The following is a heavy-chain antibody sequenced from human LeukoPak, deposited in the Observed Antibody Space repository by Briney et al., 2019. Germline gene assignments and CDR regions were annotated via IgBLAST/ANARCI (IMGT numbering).Heavy chain of an antibody. Sequence: GGSLRLSCAASGFTFSSYEMNWVRQAPGKGLEWVSYISSSGSTIYYADSVKGRFTISRDNAKNSLYLQMNSLRAEDTAVYYCAREVNYDFWSGSPYYYYYGMDAWGQGTTVTVSS. CDR2: ISSSGSTI. V-gene: IGHV3-48*03. D-gene: IGHD3-3*01. CDR3: AREVNYDFWSGSPYYYYYGMDA. J-gene: IGHJ6*02. CDR1: GFTFSSYE.